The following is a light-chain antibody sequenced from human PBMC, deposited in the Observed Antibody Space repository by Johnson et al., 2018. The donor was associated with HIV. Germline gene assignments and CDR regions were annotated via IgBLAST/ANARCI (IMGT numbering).Light chain of an antibody. CDR3: GTWDSRLSAEV. CDR2: ENN. Sequence: QSVLTQPPSVSAAPGQKVTISCSGSTYNIGNNFVSWYQQLPGTAPKLLIYENNKRPSGIPDRFSGSKSGTSATLGITGLQTGDEADYYCGTWDSRLSAEVFGTGTKVTVL. CDR1: TYNIGNNF. J-gene: IGLJ1*01. V-gene: IGLV1-51*02.